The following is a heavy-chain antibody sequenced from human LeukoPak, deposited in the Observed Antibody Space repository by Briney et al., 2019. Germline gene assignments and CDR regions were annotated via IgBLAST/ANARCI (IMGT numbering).Heavy chain of an antibody. J-gene: IGHJ4*02. Sequence: SQTLSLTRPVAGASISSSSYYWGWLRQPPGKGREWNGSIDYSGSTYNNPTLKSRGTRSVDTSKSQFSLKLSSVTAADTAVYYGARVWLVRGAYFDYWGQGTRVSVPS. CDR2: IDYSGST. V-gene: IGHV4-39*07. CDR3: ARVWLVRGAYFDY. D-gene: IGHD6-19*01. CDR1: GASISSSSYY.